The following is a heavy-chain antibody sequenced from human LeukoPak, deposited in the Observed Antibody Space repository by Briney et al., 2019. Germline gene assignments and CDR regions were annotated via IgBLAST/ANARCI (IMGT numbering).Heavy chain of an antibody. V-gene: IGHV4-39*07. J-gene: IGHJ5*02. CDR3: ARAKRIVVVPAAIRWFDP. CDR1: GGSISSSNYY. Sequence: PSETLSLTCTVSGGSISSSNYYWSWIRQPPGKGLEWIGEINHSGSTNYNPSLKSRVTISVDTSKNQFSLKLSSVTAADTAVYYCARAKRIVVVPAAIRWFDPWGQGTLVTVSS. D-gene: IGHD2-2*02. CDR2: INHSGST.